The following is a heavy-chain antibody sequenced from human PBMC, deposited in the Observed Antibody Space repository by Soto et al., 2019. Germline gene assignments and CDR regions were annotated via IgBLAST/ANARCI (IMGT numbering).Heavy chain of an antibody. D-gene: IGHD3-10*01. V-gene: IGHV1-46*01. CDR3: ARGGDGHTGGSYYYCGMDV. CDR2: INPSGGST. CDR1: GYTFTSYD. Sequence: ASEKVSRKASGYTFTSYDMSWVRQAPGQGLEWMGMINPSGGSTSYAQKFQGRVTMTTDESTCTAYMELSSLRSEDTAVYYCARGGDGHTGGSYYYCGMDVWGQGTPVTVSS. J-gene: IGHJ6*02.